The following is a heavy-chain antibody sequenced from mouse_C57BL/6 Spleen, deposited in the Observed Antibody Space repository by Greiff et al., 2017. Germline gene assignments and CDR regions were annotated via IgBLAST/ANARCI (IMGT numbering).Heavy chain of an antibody. Sequence: EVQLQQSGPELVKPGASVKISCKASGYTFTDYYMNWVKQSHGQSLEWIGDINPNNGGTSYNQKFKGKATLTVDKSSSTAYMELRSLTSEDSAVYDCASGGLLRYWYFDVWGTGTTVTVSS. CDR1: GYTFTDYY. CDR2: INPNNGGT. CDR3: ASGGLLRYWYFDV. J-gene: IGHJ1*03. D-gene: IGHD1-1*01. V-gene: IGHV1-26*01.